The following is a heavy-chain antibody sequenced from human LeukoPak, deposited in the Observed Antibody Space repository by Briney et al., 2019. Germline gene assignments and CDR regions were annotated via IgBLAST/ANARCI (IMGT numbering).Heavy chain of an antibody. CDR1: GYTFTSYY. CDR2: INPSGGST. CDR3: ARDPGLTSYYYYMDV. D-gene: IGHD3-10*01. V-gene: IGHV1-46*01. J-gene: IGHJ6*03. Sequence: ASVEVSCKASGYTFTSYYMHWVRQAPGQGLEWMGIINPSGGSTTYAQKFQGRVTMTRDTSTSTVYMELSSLRSEDTAMYYCARDPGLTSYYYYMDVWGKGTTVTVSS.